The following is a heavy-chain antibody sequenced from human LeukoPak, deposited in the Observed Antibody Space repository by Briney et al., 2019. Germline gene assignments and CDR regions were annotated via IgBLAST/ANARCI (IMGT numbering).Heavy chain of an antibody. D-gene: IGHD1-26*01. J-gene: IGHJ6*03. Sequence: SVQGRFTISRNNAESSLYLQMDSLRAEDTAIYYCARGGSAWEYHYMDVWGKGTTVTVSS. V-gene: IGHV3-21*01. CDR3: ARGGSAWEYHYMDV.